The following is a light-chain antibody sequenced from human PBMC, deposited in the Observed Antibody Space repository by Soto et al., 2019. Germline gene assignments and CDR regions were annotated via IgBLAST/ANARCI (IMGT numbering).Light chain of an antibody. CDR3: TSYAGSNNFFYV. CDR1: SSDVGGYNY. Sequence: QSVLTQPPSASGSPGQSVTISCTGTSSDVGGYNYVSWYQQHPGKAPKLMIYEVSKRPSGVPDRFSGSKSGNTASLTVSGLQAEDEADYYCTSYAGSNNFFYVFGTGXKVTVL. V-gene: IGLV2-8*01. J-gene: IGLJ1*01. CDR2: EVS.